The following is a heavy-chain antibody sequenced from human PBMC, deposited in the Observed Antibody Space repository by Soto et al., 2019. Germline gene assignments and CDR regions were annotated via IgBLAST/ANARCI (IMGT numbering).Heavy chain of an antibody. V-gene: IGHV4-59*01. CDR2: IYYTGST. CDR1: GGSMSSNH. D-gene: IGHD4-17*01. J-gene: IGHJ4*02. Sequence: SETLSLTCTVSGGSMSSNHWTWIRQSPGKGLEWIGYIYYTGSTKYNPSLKSRVTISLDTSKNQFSLRLTSVTSADTAVYYCAGGGSYGDFFDYWGQGAQVTVSS. CDR3: AGGGSYGDFFDY.